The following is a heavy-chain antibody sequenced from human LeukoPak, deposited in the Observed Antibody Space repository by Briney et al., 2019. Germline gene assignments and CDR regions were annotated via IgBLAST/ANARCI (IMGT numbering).Heavy chain of an antibody. CDR2: IRGSGGST. Sequence: GGSLRLSCAASGFTFSSYAMSWVRQAPGKGLEWVSAIRGSGGSTYYADSVRGRFTISRDNSKNTLYVQMNSPRAEDTAIYYCAKDLVDYGNDGPGAFHIWGQGTMVTVSS. V-gene: IGHV3-23*01. D-gene: IGHD4-11*01. J-gene: IGHJ3*02. CDR3: AKDLVDYGNDGPGAFHI. CDR1: GFTFSSYA.